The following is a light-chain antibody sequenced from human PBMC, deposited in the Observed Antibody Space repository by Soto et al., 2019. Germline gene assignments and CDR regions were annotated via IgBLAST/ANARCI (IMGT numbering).Light chain of an antibody. CDR2: AAS. Sequence: EIVLTQSPGTLSLSPGERATLFCRASQSVSRSYLAWYQQKPGQAPSLLIFAASSRAAGIPNRFSGVGSGTDFTLTISRLEPEDFAVYYCQQYGSSPLTVGGGTKVEIK. CDR1: QSVSRSY. V-gene: IGKV3-20*01. CDR3: QQYGSSPLT. J-gene: IGKJ4*01.